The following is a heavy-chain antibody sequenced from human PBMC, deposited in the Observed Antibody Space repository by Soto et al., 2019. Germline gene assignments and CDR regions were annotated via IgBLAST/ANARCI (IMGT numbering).Heavy chain of an antibody. Sequence: EVQLVQSGAEVKKSGESLKISCKGSGYSFTSYWIGWVRQMPGKGLEWMGIIFPGDSGTRYSPSFQGQVTISADKSISTAYLQWSSLKASDTAIYYCARPADDLSWNVIDYWGQGTLVTVSS. V-gene: IGHV5-51*01. CDR2: IFPGDSGT. CDR3: ARPADDLSWNVIDY. J-gene: IGHJ4*02. CDR1: GYSFTSYW. D-gene: IGHD1-1*01.